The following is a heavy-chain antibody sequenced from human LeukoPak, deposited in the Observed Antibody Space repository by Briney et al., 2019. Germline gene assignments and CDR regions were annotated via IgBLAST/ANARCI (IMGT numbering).Heavy chain of an antibody. V-gene: IGHV3-48*03. D-gene: IGHD4-17*01. CDR3: ASCDYGDYVWYGAFDI. CDR2: ISSSGSTI. CDR1: GFTFSSYE. Sequence: GGSLRLSCAASGFTFSSYEMNWVRQAPGKGLEWVSYISSSGSTIYYADSVKGRFTISRDNAKNSLYLQMNSLRAEDTAVYYCASCDYGDYVWYGAFDIWGQGTMVTVSS. J-gene: IGHJ3*02.